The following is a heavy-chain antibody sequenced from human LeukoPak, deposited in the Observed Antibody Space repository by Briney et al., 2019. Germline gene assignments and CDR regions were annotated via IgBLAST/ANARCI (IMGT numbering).Heavy chain of an antibody. CDR1: GXTFSRYW. V-gene: IGHV3-74*01. Sequence: PGGSLRLSCAASGXTFSRYWMHWVRQAPGKGLVWVSRIKTDGTYTSYADSVEGRFTISRDNAKSTLYLQMNALRGEDTAVYYCASEEGGLDVWGQGTTVTVSS. CDR2: IKTDGTYT. J-gene: IGHJ6*02. CDR3: ASEEGGLDV.